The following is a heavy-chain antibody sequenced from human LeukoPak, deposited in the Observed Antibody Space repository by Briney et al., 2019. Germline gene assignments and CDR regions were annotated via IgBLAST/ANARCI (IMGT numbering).Heavy chain of an antibody. CDR1: GGSISSYY. Sequence: PSETLSLTCTVSGGSISSYYWSCIRQPAGKGLEWIGRIYTSGSTNYNPSLKSRVTMSVDTSKNQFSLKLSSVTAPATAVYYCARERLGRDGYNYFDYWGQGTLVTVSS. V-gene: IGHV4-4*07. J-gene: IGHJ4*02. D-gene: IGHD5-24*01. CDR3: ARERLGRDGYNYFDY. CDR2: IYTSGST.